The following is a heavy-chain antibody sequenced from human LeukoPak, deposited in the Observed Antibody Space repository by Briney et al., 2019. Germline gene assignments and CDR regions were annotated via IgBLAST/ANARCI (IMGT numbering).Heavy chain of an antibody. Sequence: PGGSLRLSCAASGFTFSNAMSWVRQAPGKGLRWVSAISGSGDRRYYAGSVEGQLTIYRDNSKNTLYLQMHSLRAEGSAVYFCAREGVNDASGSYYYFDYWGQGTLVTVSS. V-gene: IGHV3-23*01. J-gene: IGHJ4*02. CDR3: AREGVNDASGSYYYFDY. D-gene: IGHD3-10*01. CDR2: ISGSGDRR. CDR1: GFTFSNA.